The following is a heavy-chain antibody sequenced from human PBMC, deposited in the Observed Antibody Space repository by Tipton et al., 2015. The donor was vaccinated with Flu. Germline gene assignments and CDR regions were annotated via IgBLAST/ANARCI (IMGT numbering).Heavy chain of an antibody. CDR2: INSDGSST. Sequence: SLRLSCAASGITISSFWMHWVRQVPGKGLVWVSRINSDGSSTRYADSVKGRFTISRDNAKNTLYLQMDSLRAEDTAVYYCAREKYTSSWYFFDYWGQGTLVTVSS. CDR1: GITISSFW. J-gene: IGHJ4*02. D-gene: IGHD6-13*01. V-gene: IGHV3-74*01. CDR3: AREKYTSSWYFFDY.